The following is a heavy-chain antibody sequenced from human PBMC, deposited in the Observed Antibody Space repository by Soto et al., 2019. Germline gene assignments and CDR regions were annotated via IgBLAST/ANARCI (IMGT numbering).Heavy chain of an antibody. CDR3: AKDPEVVVTAPDY. J-gene: IGHJ4*02. V-gene: IGHV3-23*01. Sequence: GGSLRLSCAASGFTFSSYAMHWVRQAPGKGLEWVSAISGSGGSTYYVDSVKGRFTISRDNSRNTLYLQMNSLRAEDTAVYYCAKDPEVVVTAPDYWGQGTLVTVSS. D-gene: IGHD2-21*02. CDR1: GFTFSSYA. CDR2: ISGSGGST.